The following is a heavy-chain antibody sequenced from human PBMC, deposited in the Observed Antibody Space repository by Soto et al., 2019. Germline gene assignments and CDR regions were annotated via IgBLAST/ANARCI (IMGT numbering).Heavy chain of an antibody. CDR3: ARADTVTTYQASWVGGMDV. CDR1: GGSISSYY. Sequence: QVQLQESGPGLVKPSETLSLTCTVSGGSISSYYWSWIRQPPGKGLEWIGYIYYSGSTNYNPSLKSRVTISVATSKNQFSLKLSSVTAADTAVYYCARADTVTTYQASWVGGMDVWGQGTTVTVSS. V-gene: IGHV4-59*01. J-gene: IGHJ6*02. D-gene: IGHD4-17*01. CDR2: IYYSGST.